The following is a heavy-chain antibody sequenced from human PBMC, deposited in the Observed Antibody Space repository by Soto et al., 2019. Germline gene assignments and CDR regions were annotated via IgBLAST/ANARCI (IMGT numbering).Heavy chain of an antibody. Sequence: SETLSLTCTVSGGSVTSGGYKWSWIRQPPGKVLEWIGYIFYSGYTNFNPSLKSRVTMSVDTSKNQFSLKLSSVTAADTAVYYCAREYYDSSGAGYNWVDPWGQGALVTVSS. CDR3: AREYYDSSGAGYNWVDP. D-gene: IGHD3-22*01. CDR2: IFYSGYT. J-gene: IGHJ5*02. V-gene: IGHV4-61*08. CDR1: GGSVTSGGYK.